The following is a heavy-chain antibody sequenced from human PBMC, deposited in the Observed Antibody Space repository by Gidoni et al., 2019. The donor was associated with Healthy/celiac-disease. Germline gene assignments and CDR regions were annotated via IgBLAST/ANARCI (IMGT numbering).Heavy chain of an antibody. V-gene: IGHV1-24*01. CDR3: ATDVLGYCSGGSCQRDY. D-gene: IGHD2-15*01. Sequence: QVQLVQSGAEVKKPGASVKVSCKVSGYPLPELSMHWVRQAPGKGLEWMGGFDPEDGETIYAQKFQGRVTMTEDTSTDTAYMELSSLRSEDTAVYYCATDVLGYCSGGSCQRDYWGQGTLVTVSS. CDR2: FDPEDGET. J-gene: IGHJ4*02. CDR1: GYPLPELS.